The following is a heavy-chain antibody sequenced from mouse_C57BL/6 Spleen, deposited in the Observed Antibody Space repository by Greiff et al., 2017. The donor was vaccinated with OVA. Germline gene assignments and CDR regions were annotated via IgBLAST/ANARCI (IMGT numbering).Heavy chain of an antibody. CDR2: IRLKSDNYAT. D-gene: IGHD1-1*01. Sequence: EVKLMESGGGLVQPGGSMKLSCVASGFTFSNYWMNWVRQSPEKGLEWVAQIRLKSDNYATHYAESVKGRFTISRDDSKSSVYLQMNNLRAEDTGIYYCTGEDYYGNWYFDVWGTGTTVTVSS. CDR1: GFTFSNYW. J-gene: IGHJ1*03. CDR3: TGEDYYGNWYFDV. V-gene: IGHV6-3*01.